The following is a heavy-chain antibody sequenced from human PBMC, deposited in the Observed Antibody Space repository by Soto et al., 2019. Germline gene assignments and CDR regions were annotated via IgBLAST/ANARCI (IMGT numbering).Heavy chain of an antibody. J-gene: IGHJ4*02. CDR2: ISSGSSDT. CDR1: GFTFSRVS. V-gene: IGHV3-21*01. Sequence: GGSLRLSCEASGFTFSRVSMNGVRQVPGKGLEWVASISSGSSDTWYADSVKGRFIISRDNAQNSLFLQMNTLRPEDTAMYYCARVDYWGPGTQVTVSS. CDR3: ARVDY.